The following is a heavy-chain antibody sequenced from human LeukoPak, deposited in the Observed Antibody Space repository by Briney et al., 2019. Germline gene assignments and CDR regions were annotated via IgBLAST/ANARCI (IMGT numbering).Heavy chain of an antibody. Sequence: ASVKVSCKASGYTLISYAIHWVRQAPGQRLEWMGWISAANGDTKYSQKFQGRVTITRDTSASMAYMELSSLRSEDTAVYYCARDRLVNPCSSTTCHHNWFDPWGQGTLVTVSS. D-gene: IGHD2-2*01. CDR2: ISAANGDT. CDR3: ARDRLVNPCSSTTCHHNWFDP. J-gene: IGHJ5*02. V-gene: IGHV1-3*01. CDR1: GYTLISYA.